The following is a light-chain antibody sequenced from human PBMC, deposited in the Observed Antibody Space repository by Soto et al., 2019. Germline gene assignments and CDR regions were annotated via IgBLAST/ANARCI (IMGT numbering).Light chain of an antibody. J-gene: IGKJ1*01. Sequence: EIVLTQSPGTLSLSPGERATLSCRASQSVSSNYLAWYQQKPGQAPRLLMYDASSRATGIPDRFSGSGSGTDFTLTISRLEPEDFAVYYCQQYSSSRTFVQGTKVEIK. CDR1: QSVSSNY. CDR3: QQYSSSRT. V-gene: IGKV3-20*01. CDR2: DAS.